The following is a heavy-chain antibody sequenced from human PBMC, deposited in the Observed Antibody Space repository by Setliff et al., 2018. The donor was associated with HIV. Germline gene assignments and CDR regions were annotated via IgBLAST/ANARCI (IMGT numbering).Heavy chain of an antibody. Sequence: SETLSLTCTVSGGSISSYYWSWIRQPPGKGLEWIGYIYTSGSTNYNPSLKGRVTISVDTSKNQFSLKLSSVTAADTAVYYCARGLSFYDPGGFDYWGQGTLVTVSS. J-gene: IGHJ4*02. D-gene: IGHD3-22*01. CDR2: IYTSGST. CDR3: ARGLSFYDPGGFDY. CDR1: GGSISSYY. V-gene: IGHV4-4*09.